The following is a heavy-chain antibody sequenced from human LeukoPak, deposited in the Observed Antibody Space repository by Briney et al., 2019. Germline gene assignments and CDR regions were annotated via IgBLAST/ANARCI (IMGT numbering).Heavy chain of an antibody. D-gene: IGHD3-10*01. CDR3: AREHYYGSGSYYGRSGWFDP. J-gene: IGHJ5*02. Sequence: SQTLSLTCTASGGSISSGDYYWSWIRQPPGKGLEWIGYIYYSGSTYYNPSLKSRVTISVDTSKNQFSLKLSSVTAADTAVYYCAREHYYGSGSYYGRSGWFDPWGQGTLVTVSS. CDR2: IYYSGST. V-gene: IGHV4-30-4*01. CDR1: GGSISSGDYY.